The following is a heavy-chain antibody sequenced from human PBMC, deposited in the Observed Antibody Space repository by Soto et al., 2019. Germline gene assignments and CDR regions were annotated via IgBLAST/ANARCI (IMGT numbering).Heavy chain of an antibody. CDR1: GGSISRSQYS. Sequence: QVYLQESGPGLVKPSETLSLTCTVSGGSISRSQYSWGWIRQAPGKGLEWIGSVYSSGSTFYNPSLTMRVPVSEDTPGNQISLTMRSLTAPDTAVYHCAPYRAWGRGALVTVSS. V-gene: IGHV4-39*01. CDR3: APYRA. J-gene: IGHJ5*02. CDR2: VYSSGST.